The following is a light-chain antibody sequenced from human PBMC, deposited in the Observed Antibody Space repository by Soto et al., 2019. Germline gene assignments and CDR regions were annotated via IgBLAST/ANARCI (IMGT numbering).Light chain of an antibody. Sequence: SRASQSISSWLAWYQQKPGKAPNLLIYDASSLESGVPSRFSGSGSGTEFDLTMSCRHSGDFAIYYCEEYCSYAGTFGGGTKVDIK. CDR3: EEYCSYAGT. V-gene: IGKV1-5*01. J-gene: IGKJ4*02. CDR1: QSISSW. CDR2: DAS.